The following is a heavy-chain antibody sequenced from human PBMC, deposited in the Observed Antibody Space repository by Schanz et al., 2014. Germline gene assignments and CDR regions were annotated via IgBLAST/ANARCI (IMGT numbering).Heavy chain of an antibody. Sequence: ADLVESGGGLIQRGESLRLSCSASGFSFSSYSMNWVRQAPGKGLEWVAVIWSDGSGKYYADSVKGRFTISRDSPKNTLYLQMNSLRAEDTALYYCARDTSYGMDVWGQGTTVTVSS. V-gene: IGHV3-33*08. CDR1: GFSFSSYS. CDR3: ARDTSYGMDV. J-gene: IGHJ6*02. CDR2: IWSDGSGK.